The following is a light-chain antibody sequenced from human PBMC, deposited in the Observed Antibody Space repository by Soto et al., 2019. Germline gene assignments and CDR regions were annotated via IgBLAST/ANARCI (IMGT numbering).Light chain of an antibody. CDR2: SDY. CDR1: SSNIGTYT. V-gene: IGLV1-44*01. J-gene: IGLJ1*01. Sequence: QSVLTQAPSASGTPGQRITIFCSGSSSNIGTYTVNWYQHLPGTAPKLLIHSDYRRPSGVPDRFSGSKTGTSASLAISGLQSEDAADYYCSAWDDNLNGYVFGTSTKLTVL. CDR3: SAWDDNLNGYV.